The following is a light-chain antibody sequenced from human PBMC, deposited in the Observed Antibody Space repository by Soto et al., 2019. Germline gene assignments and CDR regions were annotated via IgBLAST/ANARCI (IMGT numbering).Light chain of an antibody. J-gene: IGLJ1*01. Sequence: QSVLTQPASVSGSPGQSITISCTGTSSDVGAYNYVSWYQHHPGKAPKLMIYEVSDRPSGVSNRFSGSKSGSTASLTISGLQAEDEADYYCSSYTSSSALDVFGTGTKLTVL. V-gene: IGLV2-14*01. CDR1: SSDVGAYNY. CDR3: SSYTSSSALDV. CDR2: EVS.